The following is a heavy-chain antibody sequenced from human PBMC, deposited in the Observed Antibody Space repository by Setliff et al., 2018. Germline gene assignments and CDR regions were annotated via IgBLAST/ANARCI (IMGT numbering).Heavy chain of an antibody. J-gene: IGHJ6*03. V-gene: IGHV4-61*09. CDR2: IYTSWST. Sequence: PSETLSLTCTVSGGSISSRRSYWGWFRQPAGKGLEWIGQIYTSWSTNYNPSLKGRVTISLDTSKNQFSLSLSSVTAADTAVYYCARMSGFQYMDVWGKGTTVTVS. CDR3: ARMSGFQYMDV. D-gene: IGHD3-3*01. CDR1: GGSISSRRSY.